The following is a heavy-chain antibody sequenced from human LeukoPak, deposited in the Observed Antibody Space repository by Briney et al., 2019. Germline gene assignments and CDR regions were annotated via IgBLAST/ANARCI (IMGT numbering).Heavy chain of an antibody. Sequence: GGSLRLSCAASGFAFSSYVMTWVRQAPGKGLEWVSAISGSGGSTYYADSVQGRFTISRDNSKNTLNLQMNRLRADDTAVYFCAKEYSEYYHDTSGYFGSFDYWGQGALVTVSS. D-gene: IGHD3-22*01. CDR1: GFAFSSYV. J-gene: IGHJ4*02. V-gene: IGHV3-23*01. CDR3: AKEYSEYYHDTSGYFGSFDY. CDR2: ISGSGGST.